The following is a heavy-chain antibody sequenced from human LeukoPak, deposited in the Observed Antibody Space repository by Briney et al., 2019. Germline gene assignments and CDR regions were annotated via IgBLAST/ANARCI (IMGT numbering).Heavy chain of an antibody. Sequence: GGSLRLSCAASGFTFSSYAMHWVRQAPGKGLEWVAVISYDGGNTHYADSVKGRFTISRDNSKSTLDLQMNSLRAADTAFYYCARGTTYYNGPGSYYHGVWGQGTLVTVSS. D-gene: IGHD3-10*01. CDR1: GFTFSSYA. CDR2: ISYDGGNT. CDR3: ARGTTYYNGPGSYYHGV. V-gene: IGHV3-30-3*01. J-gene: IGHJ4*02.